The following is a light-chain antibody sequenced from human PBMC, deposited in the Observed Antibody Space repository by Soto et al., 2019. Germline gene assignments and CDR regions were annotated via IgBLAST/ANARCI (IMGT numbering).Light chain of an antibody. Sequence: DVVMTQSPLSLPVTLGQPASISCRSSQSLEYSDGNTYLNWFHQRPGQSPRRLIYKVSNRDSGVPDRFSGSGSGTDVTLKISRVEAEDVGIYYCMQNTHWPPRTFGQGTKVEIK. J-gene: IGKJ1*01. V-gene: IGKV2-30*01. CDR2: KVS. CDR3: MQNTHWPPRT. CDR1: QSLEYSDGNTY.